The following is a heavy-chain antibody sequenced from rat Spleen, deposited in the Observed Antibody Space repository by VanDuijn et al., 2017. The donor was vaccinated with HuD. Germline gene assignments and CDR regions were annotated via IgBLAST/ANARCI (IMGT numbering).Heavy chain of an antibody. CDR2: GSPSGGNT. J-gene: IGHJ2*01. CDR1: ASTFTNHD. CDR3: GSAYYYGDGGG. Sequence: EVQLPASRGALVQPRRSPKLPCPPSASTFTNHDIASVRQAPTKRLEWVASGSPSGGNTYYGDSVKGRFTVSRDNAKSTLYLHRGSLRCEDTAKYYCGSAYYYGDGGGWGQGVVVRVSS. D-gene: IGHD1-12*01. V-gene: IGHV5S23*01.